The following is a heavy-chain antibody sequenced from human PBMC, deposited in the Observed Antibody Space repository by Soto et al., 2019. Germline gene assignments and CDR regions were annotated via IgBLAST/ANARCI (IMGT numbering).Heavy chain of an antibody. J-gene: IGHJ4*02. CDR3: AKDGDYYDSSGYTFDY. D-gene: IGHD3-22*01. V-gene: IGHV3-30*18. Sequence: GGSLRLSCAASGFTFSSYGMHWVRQAPGKGLEWVAVISYDGSNKYYADSVKGRFTISRDNSKNTLYLQMNSLRAEDTAVYYCAKDGDYYDSSGYTFDYWGQGTLVTVSS. CDR2: ISYDGSNK. CDR1: GFTFSSYG.